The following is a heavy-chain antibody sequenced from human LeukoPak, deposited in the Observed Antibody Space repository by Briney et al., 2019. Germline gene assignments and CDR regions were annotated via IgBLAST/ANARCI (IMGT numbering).Heavy chain of an antibody. CDR1: GGSLSGYA. CDR2: INQRRSL. CDR3: ARHGVGATVDY. D-gene: IGHD1-26*01. V-gene: IGHV4-34*01. Sequence: SETPSLTCAVYGGSLSGYAWSWIRQPPGKGLEWIGEINQRRSLKYNPSLESRVTISVDTSKNQFSLKLSSVTAADTAVFYCARHGVGATVDYWGQGTLVTVSS. J-gene: IGHJ4*02.